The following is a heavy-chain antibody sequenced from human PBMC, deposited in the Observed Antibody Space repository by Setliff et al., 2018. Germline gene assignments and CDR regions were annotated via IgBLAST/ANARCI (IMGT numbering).Heavy chain of an antibody. Sequence: ASVKVSCKASGYTFTSYDINWMRQASGQGLEWMGRINPDSGGTNYAQKFQGRVTMTRDASITAAYMELSRLRSDDSAVYYCARGPSNYDLLTGCDCWGQGTLVTVSS. CDR3: ARGPSNYDLLTGCDC. CDR1: GYTFTSYD. J-gene: IGHJ4*02. V-gene: IGHV1-2*06. D-gene: IGHD3-9*01. CDR2: INPDSGGT.